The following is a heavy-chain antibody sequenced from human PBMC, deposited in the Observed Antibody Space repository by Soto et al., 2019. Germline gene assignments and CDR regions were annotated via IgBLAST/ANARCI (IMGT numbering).Heavy chain of an antibody. CDR2: IYTGGST. CDR3: ARAPGVPDAFDI. D-gene: IGHD7-27*01. V-gene: IGHV3-66*01. J-gene: IGHJ3*02. CDR1: GFTVSRNY. Sequence: EVQLVESGGGLVQPGGSLRLSCAASGFTVSRNYMNWVRQAPGKGLEWVSVIYTGGSTYYTDSVKDRFTISRDNSKNTLYRQMNSLRAEDTAVYYCARAPGVPDAFDIWGQGTMVTVSS.